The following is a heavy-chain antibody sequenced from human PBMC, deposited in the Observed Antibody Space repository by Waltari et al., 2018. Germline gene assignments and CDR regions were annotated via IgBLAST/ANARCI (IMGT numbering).Heavy chain of an antibody. CDR2: IRSKAYGGTT. CDR1: GFTFGDYA. Sequence: EVQLVESGGGLVQPGRSLRLSCTASGFTFGDYAMSWVRQAPGQGLEWVGFIRSKAYGGTTEYAASVKGRFTISRDDSKSIAYLQMNSLKTEDTAVYYCTRVQDTAPNNYYYYYYMDVWGKGTTVTVSS. CDR3: TRVQDTAPNNYYYYYYMDV. J-gene: IGHJ6*03. V-gene: IGHV3-49*04. D-gene: IGHD5-18*01.